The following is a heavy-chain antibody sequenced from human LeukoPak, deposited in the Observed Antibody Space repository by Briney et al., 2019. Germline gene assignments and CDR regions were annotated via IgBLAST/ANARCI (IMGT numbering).Heavy chain of an antibody. CDR1: GFTFSSYG. CDR2: ISYDGSNK. Sequence: GSLRLSCAASGFTFSSYGMHWVRQAPGKGLEWVAVISYDGSNKYYADSVKGRFTISRDNSKNTLYLQMNSLRAEDTAVYYCARRGIGDLDYWGQGTLVTVSS. J-gene: IGHJ4*02. CDR3: ARRGIGDLDY. V-gene: IGHV3-30*03. D-gene: IGHD3-16*01.